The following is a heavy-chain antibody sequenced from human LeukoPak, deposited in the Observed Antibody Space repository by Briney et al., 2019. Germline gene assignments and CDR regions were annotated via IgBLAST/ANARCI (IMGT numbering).Heavy chain of an antibody. V-gene: IGHV3-30*18. J-gene: IGHJ4*02. CDR2: ISPDGTQK. CDR1: GFIFNNYA. CDR3: AKGGGTSGWPFDQ. D-gene: IGHD6-19*01. Sequence: GGSLRLSCAASGFIFNNYAIHWVRQAPGKGLQWVAVISPDGTQKYDADSVKGRFTISRDNSKNTLFLQMTTRSAEDTAVYYCAKGGGTSGWPFDQWGQGTLVTVSS.